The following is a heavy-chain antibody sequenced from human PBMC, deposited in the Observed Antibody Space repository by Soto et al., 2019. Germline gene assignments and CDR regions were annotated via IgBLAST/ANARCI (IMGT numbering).Heavy chain of an antibody. J-gene: IGHJ4*02. CDR2: ISYDGSNK. V-gene: IGHV3-30*18. D-gene: IGHD5-12*01. CDR1: GFTFSSYG. Sequence: GGSLRLSCAASGFTFSSYGMHWVRQAPGKGLEWVAVISYDGSNKYYADTVKGRFTISRDNSKNTLYLQMNSLRAEDTAVYYCANIYSGYDYTYWGQGTLVTVSS. CDR3: ANIYSGYDYTY.